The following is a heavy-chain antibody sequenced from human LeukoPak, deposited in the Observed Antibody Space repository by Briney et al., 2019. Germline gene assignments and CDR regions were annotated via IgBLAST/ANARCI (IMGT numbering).Heavy chain of an antibody. CDR1: GFTFSSYG. CDR3: ARDEGRQLLTPWLYWYFDL. D-gene: IGHD2-2*01. V-gene: IGHV3-33*01. Sequence: PGGSLRLSCAASGFTFSSYGMHWVRQAPGKGLEWVAVIWYDGSNKYYADSVKGRFTISRDNSKNTLYLQMNSLRAEDTAVYYCARDEGRQLLTPWLYWYFDLWGRGTLVTVSS. J-gene: IGHJ2*01. CDR2: IWYDGSNK.